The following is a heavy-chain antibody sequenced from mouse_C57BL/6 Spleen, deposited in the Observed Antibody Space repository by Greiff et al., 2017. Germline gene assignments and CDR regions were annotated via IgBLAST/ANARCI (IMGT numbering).Heavy chain of an antibody. D-gene: IGHD2-4*01. Sequence: VQLQQSGAELVRPGTSVKVSCKASGYAFTNYLIEWVKQRPGQGLEWIGVINPGSGGTNYNEKFKGKATLTADKSSSTAYMQLSSLTSEDSAVYFGASGILDYDGIAYWGQGTLVTVSA. J-gene: IGHJ3*01. CDR2: INPGSGGT. CDR3: ASGILDYDGIAY. V-gene: IGHV1-54*01. CDR1: GYAFTNYL.